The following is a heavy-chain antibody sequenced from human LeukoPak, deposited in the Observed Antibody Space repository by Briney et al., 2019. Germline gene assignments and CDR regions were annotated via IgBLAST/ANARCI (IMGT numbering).Heavy chain of an antibody. J-gene: IGHJ6*02. Sequence: PGGSLRLSCAASGFTFSSYAMSWVRQAPGKGLEWVSAISGSGGSTYYADSVKGRFTISRDNSKNTLYLQMNSLRAEDTAVYYCAKGIATAGPYYYGMDVWGQGTTVTVSS. CDR1: GFTFSSYA. V-gene: IGHV3-23*01. D-gene: IGHD6-13*01. CDR2: ISGSGGST. CDR3: AKGIATAGPYYYGMDV.